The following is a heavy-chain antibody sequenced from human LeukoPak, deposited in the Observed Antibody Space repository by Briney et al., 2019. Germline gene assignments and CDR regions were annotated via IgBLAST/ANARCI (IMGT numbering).Heavy chain of an antibody. V-gene: IGHV3-23*01. CDR2: FGGSGGTI. CDR1: GFTFSTYA. Sequence: GGSLRLSCAASGFTFSTYAMSWVRQAPGQGLEWVSHFGGSGGTIYYADCVKGRFTISRDNSKNTLYLQMNSLRPGDTAVYYCAKSDCGGDCHLLDYWVRGTLVTVSS. J-gene: IGHJ4*02. D-gene: IGHD2-21*02. CDR3: AKSDCGGDCHLLDY.